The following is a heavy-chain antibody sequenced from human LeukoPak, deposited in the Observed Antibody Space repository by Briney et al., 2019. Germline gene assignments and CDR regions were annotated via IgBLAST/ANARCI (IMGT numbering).Heavy chain of an antibody. V-gene: IGHV1-69*02. Sequence: SVKVSCKVSGYTLTELSMHWVRQAPEQGLEWMGRIIPILGIANYAQKFQGRVTITADKSTSTAYMELSSLRSEDTAVYYCAQTDGSGSLTYWGQGTLVTVSS. J-gene: IGHJ4*02. CDR2: IIPILGIA. CDR1: GYTLTELS. D-gene: IGHD3-10*01. CDR3: AQTDGSGSLTY.